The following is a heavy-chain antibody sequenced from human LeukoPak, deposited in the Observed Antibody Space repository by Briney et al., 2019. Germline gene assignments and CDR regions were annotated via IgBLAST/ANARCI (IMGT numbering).Heavy chain of an antibody. J-gene: IGHJ4*02. V-gene: IGHV4-34*01. CDR2: INHSGST. Sequence: SETLSLTCAVYGGSLSGYYWSWIRHPPGKGLEWIGEINHSGSTNYNPSLKSRVTISADTSKNQFSLKLSSVTAADTAVYYCARNPYSGYDLGVFDYWGQGTLVTVSS. D-gene: IGHD5-12*01. CDR3: ARNPYSGYDLGVFDY. CDR1: GGSLSGYY.